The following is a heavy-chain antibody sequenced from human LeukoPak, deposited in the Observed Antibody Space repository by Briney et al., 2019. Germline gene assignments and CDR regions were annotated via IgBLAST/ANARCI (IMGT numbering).Heavy chain of an antibody. Sequence: PSGTLCLTCAVSGGSISGGSYYGSWVRQPAGKGLEWVGHIYSSGSTNYNPSLKSRVTMSEDPSKTQFSLKLSSVTAADTAVYSCASRFLWSGEGRDYWGQGTLVTVSS. D-gene: IGHD3-10*01. CDR2: IYSSGST. V-gene: IGHV4-61*09. CDR3: ASRFLWSGEGRDY. CDR1: GGSISGGSYY. J-gene: IGHJ4*02.